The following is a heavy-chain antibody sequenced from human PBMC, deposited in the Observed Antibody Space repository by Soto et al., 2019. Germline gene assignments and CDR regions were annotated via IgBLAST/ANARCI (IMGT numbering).Heavy chain of an antibody. J-gene: IGHJ4*02. Sequence: QVQLLESGGGLVKPGGSLRLSCAASGFTFSDYYMSWIRQAPGKGLEWVSYISSSISYTNYADSVKGRFTISRDNAKNSLYLQMNSLRAEDTAVYYCARVGAKEWELLLVYWGQGTLVTVSS. D-gene: IGHD1-26*01. CDR1: GFTFSDYY. V-gene: IGHV3-11*03. CDR3: ARVGAKEWELLLVY. CDR2: ISSSISYT.